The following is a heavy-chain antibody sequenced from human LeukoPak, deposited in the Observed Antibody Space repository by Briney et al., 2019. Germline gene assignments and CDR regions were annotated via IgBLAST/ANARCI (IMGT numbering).Heavy chain of an antibody. CDR1: GFAFSAYE. V-gene: IGHV3-48*03. D-gene: IGHD3-22*01. CDR2: IAGSDTTT. CDR3: TTLGYHLDP. J-gene: IGHJ5*02. Sequence: PGGSLRLSCLASGFAFSAYEMNWVRQAPGKGLAWVSYIAGSDTTTYYADSVKGRFTISRDNAKNSLYLQMNSLRAEDTALYYCTTLGYHLDPWGQGTLVTVSS.